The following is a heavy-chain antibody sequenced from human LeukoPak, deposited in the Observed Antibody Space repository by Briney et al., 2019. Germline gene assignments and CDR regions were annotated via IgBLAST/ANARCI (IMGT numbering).Heavy chain of an antibody. Sequence: PGGSLRLSCAASGFTFSEYSMNWVRQAPGKGLEWVSYISSSSTAIYYADSVKGRFTISRDNAKNSLYLQMNSLTAEDTAVYYCAMHSPSIGDYWGQGTLVTVSS. J-gene: IGHJ4*02. V-gene: IGHV3-48*04. CDR2: ISSSSTAI. D-gene: IGHD6-6*01. CDR1: GFTFSEYS. CDR3: AMHSPSIGDY.